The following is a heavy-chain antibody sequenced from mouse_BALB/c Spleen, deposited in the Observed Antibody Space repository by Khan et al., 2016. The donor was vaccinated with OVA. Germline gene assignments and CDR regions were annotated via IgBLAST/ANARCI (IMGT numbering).Heavy chain of an antibody. J-gene: IGHJ1*01. CDR1: GFSLTSYG. CDR2: IWTGGST. D-gene: IGHD2-1*01. CDR3: ARYYGNYGWYFDV. V-gene: IGHV2-9*02. Sequence: QVQLKESGPGLVASSQSLSITCTVSGFSLTSYGVHWVRQPPGKGLEWLGVIWTGGSTNYNSALMSRLSITKDNSKSQVFLKMNSLQTDDTAMYYCARYYGNYGWYFDVWGAGTTVTVSS.